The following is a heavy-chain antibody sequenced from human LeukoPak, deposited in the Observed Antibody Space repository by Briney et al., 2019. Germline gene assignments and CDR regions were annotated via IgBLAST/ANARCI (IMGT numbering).Heavy chain of an antibody. Sequence: ASVKVSCKASGYTFTSNYMLWVRQAPGQGLEWMGIINPSGGSTSYAQKFQGRVTMTRDTSTSTVYMELSSLSSEDTAVYYCATSRSGSSGYYDAFDPWGQGTLVTVSS. CDR1: GYTFTSNY. CDR2: INPSGGST. J-gene: IGHJ5*02. D-gene: IGHD3-22*01. V-gene: IGHV1-46*01. CDR3: ATSRSGSSGYYDAFDP.